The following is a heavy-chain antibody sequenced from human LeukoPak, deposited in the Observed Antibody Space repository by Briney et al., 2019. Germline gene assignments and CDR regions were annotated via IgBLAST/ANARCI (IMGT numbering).Heavy chain of an antibody. J-gene: IGHJ4*02. V-gene: IGHV1-2*02. Sequence: ASVKVSCKASGYTFTDYYMHWVRQAPGQGFEWMGWINPNDGDTNYAQKFQGRVTMTRDASISTAHMEVSRLRSDDTAVYYCARANFLYCSSTTCLFDYWGQGTLVTVSS. D-gene: IGHD2-2*01. CDR1: GYTFTDYY. CDR3: ARANFLYCSSTTCLFDY. CDR2: INPNDGDT.